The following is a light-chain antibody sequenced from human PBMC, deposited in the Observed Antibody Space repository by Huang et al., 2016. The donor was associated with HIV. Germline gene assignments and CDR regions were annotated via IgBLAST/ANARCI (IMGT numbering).Light chain of an antibody. CDR2: GAS. CDR1: QNVGTS. CDR3: QHSDGLSPLT. J-gene: IGKJ4*01. Sequence: IRMTQSPSSLSASTGDRVTITCRASQNVGTSLAWYQQRPGRAPVLLIYGASTLQRWVPSRFSGSGSRTVFTLTIGCLQVEDAATYYCQHSDGLSPLTFGGGT. V-gene: IGKV1-8*01.